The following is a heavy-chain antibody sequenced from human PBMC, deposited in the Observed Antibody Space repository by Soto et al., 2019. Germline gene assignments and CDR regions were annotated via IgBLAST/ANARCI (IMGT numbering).Heavy chain of an antibody. D-gene: IGHD5-12*01. Sequence: XESLRLSFAACGFSFSDYYVSGIRQAPGKGLEWVSYISSSGSTIYYADSVKGRFTISRDNAKNSLYLQMNSLRAEDTAVYYCERVGDGYNYAFDIWGQGTMVTVPS. CDR3: ERVGDGYNYAFDI. V-gene: IGHV3-11*01. CDR1: GFSFSDYY. CDR2: ISSSGSTI. J-gene: IGHJ3*02.